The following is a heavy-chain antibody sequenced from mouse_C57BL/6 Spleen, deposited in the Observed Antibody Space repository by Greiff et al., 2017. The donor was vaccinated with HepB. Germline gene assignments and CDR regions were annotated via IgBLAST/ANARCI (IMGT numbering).Heavy chain of an antibody. CDR2: IYPGDGDT. CDR3: ARSTPWDFDY. J-gene: IGHJ2*01. V-gene: IGHV1-82*01. CDR1: GYAFSSSW. Sequence: VQLVESGPELVKPGASVKISCKASGYAFSSSWMNWVKQRPGKGLEWIGRIYPGDGDTNYNGKFKGKATLTADKSSSTAYMQLSSLTSEDSAVYFCARSTPWDFDYWGQGTTLTVSS.